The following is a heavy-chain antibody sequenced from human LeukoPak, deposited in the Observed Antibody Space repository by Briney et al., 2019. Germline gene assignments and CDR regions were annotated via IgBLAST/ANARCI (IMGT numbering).Heavy chain of an antibody. CDR3: AKTVVILYYFDY. CDR1: GFTVSSNY. V-gene: IGHV3-23*01. CDR2: ISGSGGST. Sequence: GGSLRLSCAASGFTVSSNYMSWVRQAPGKGLEWVSAISGSGGSTYYADSVKGRFTISRDNSKNTLYLQMNSLRAEDTAVYYCAKTVVILYYFDYWGQGTLVTVSS. J-gene: IGHJ4*02. D-gene: IGHD3-22*01.